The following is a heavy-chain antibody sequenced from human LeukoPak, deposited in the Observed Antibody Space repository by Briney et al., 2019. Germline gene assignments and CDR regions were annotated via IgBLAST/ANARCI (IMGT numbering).Heavy chain of an antibody. D-gene: IGHD3-10*01. V-gene: IGHV3-9*01. J-gene: IGHJ6*02. CDR3: VLITSYYYYDMDV. Sequence: GGSLRLSCAASGFTFDDYAMHWVRQAPGKGLEWVSGISWNSGSIGYADSVKGRFTISRDNAKNSLYLQMNSLRAEDTVLYYCVLITSYYYYDMDVWGQGTTVTVSS. CDR1: GFTFDDYA. CDR2: ISWNSGSI.